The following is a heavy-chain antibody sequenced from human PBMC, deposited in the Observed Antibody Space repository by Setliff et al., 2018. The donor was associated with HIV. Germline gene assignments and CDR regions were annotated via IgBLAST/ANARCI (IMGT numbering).Heavy chain of an antibody. D-gene: IGHD3-10*01. V-gene: IGHV1-18*01. CDR3: AKDKGQKYADY. CDR2: ISAYNGNT. Sequence: GASVKVSCKASGYTFSTYGISWVRQAPGQGLEWMGWISAYNGNTNYAQKLQGRVTMTTDTSTSTAYMELRSLRSDDTAVYYCAKDKGQKYADYWGQGTMVTVSS. J-gene: IGHJ4*02. CDR1: GYTFSTYG.